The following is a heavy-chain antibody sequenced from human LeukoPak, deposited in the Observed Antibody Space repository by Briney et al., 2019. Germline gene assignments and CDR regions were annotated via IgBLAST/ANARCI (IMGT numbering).Heavy chain of an antibody. CDR2: INAGNGNT. CDR3: ARKSLFGHQLLFYCDAFDI. Sequence: ASVKVSCKASGYTFTSYAMHWVRQAPGQRLEWMGWINAGNGNTKYSQKFQGRVTITRYTSASTAYMELSSLRSEDTAVYYCARKSLFGHQLLFYCDAFDIWGQGTMVTVSS. CDR1: GYTFTSYA. D-gene: IGHD2-2*01. V-gene: IGHV1-3*01. J-gene: IGHJ3*02.